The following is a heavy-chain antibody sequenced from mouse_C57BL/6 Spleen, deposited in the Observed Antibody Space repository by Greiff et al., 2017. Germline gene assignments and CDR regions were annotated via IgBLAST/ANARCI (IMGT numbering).Heavy chain of an antibody. CDR3: ARDRYGRSRAWFAY. V-gene: IGHV5-4*01. J-gene: IGHJ3*01. Sequence: EVMLVESGGGLVKPGGSLKLSCAASGFTFSSYAMSWVRQTPEKRLEWVATISDGGSYTYYPDNVKGRFTLSMDNAKNYLYLQMSHLKSEDTAMYFCARDRYGRSRAWFAYWGQGTLVTVSA. CDR1: GFTFSSYA. CDR2: ISDGGSYT. D-gene: IGHD1-1*01.